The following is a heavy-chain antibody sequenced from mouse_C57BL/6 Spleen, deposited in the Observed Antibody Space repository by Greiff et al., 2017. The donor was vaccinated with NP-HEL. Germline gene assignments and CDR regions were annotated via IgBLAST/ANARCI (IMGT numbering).Heavy chain of an antibody. CDR1: GYTFTSYW. D-gene: IGHD3-2*02. Sequence: VQLQQPGAELVKPGASVKLSCKASGYTFTSYWMQWVKQRPGQGLEWIGEIDPSDSYTNYNQKFKGKATLTVDTSSSTAYMQLSSLTSEDSAVYYCARRDSSGYGGFAYWGQGTLVTVSA. CDR3: ARRDSSGYGGFAY. CDR2: IDPSDSYT. V-gene: IGHV1-50*01. J-gene: IGHJ3*01.